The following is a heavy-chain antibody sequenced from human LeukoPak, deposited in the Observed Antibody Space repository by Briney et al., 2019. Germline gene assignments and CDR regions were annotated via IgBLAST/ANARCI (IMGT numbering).Heavy chain of an antibody. CDR3: ASYLEWLSDAFDI. V-gene: IGHV4-34*01. D-gene: IGHD3-3*01. CDR2: INHSGGT. Sequence: SETLFLTCDVDGGSLSGYYWSWIRQPPGKWLEWIWEINHSGGTNYNPSLKSRVTISVDTSKNQSSLKLSSVTAADTAVYYCASYLEWLSDAFDIWGQGKMVTVSS. J-gene: IGHJ3*02. CDR1: GGSLSGYY.